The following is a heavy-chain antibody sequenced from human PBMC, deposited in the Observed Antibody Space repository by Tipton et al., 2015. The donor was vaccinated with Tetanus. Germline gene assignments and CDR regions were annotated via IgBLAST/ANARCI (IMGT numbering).Heavy chain of an antibody. Sequence: GLVKPSETLTLTCTVSGDPMNDFYWSWIRQPPGKGLEWIGHIFYSGNTDYNPSLKSRVTISVDTSRKQFSLRLSSVTAADTAVYYCAREQKSATLSHFFYGLDVWGQGTTVTVSS. CDR2: IFYSGNT. CDR1: GDPMNDFY. CDR3: AREQKSATLSHFFYGLDV. J-gene: IGHJ6*02. V-gene: IGHV4-59*01. D-gene: IGHD2-15*01.